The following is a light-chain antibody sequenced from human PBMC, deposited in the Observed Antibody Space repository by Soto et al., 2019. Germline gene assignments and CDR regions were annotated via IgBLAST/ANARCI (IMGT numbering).Light chain of an antibody. CDR2: AVS. CDR3: ISYTDRQSYL. V-gene: IGLV2-14*03. CDR1: SSDIGSYNH. Sequence: SVLTQPASVSGSPGQSITISCSGTSSDIGSYNHVAWYQQFPGKSPKLMIYAVSDRPSGVSDRFSGSKSGITASLTISGLQTEDEADYYCISYTDRQSYLFGNGTKVTVL. J-gene: IGLJ1*01.